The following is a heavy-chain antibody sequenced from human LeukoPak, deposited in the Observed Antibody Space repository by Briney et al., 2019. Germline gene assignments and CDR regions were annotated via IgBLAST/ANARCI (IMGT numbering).Heavy chain of an antibody. Sequence: QAGGSLRLSCAASGFIFRSYAMSWVRQAPGKGLEWVSVIYSGGSTYYADSVKGRFTISRDNSKNTLYLQMNSLRAEDTAVYYCARAALVVPAASSRGGAPYYFDYWGQGTLVTVSS. J-gene: IGHJ4*02. CDR1: GFIFRSYA. CDR3: ARAALVVPAASSRGGAPYYFDY. CDR2: IYSGGST. V-gene: IGHV3-53*01. D-gene: IGHD2-2*01.